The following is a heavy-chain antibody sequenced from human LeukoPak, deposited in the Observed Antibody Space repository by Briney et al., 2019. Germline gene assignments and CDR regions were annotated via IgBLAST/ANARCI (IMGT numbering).Heavy chain of an antibody. V-gene: IGHV5-51*01. CDR3: ARQYSSYDYYFDY. CDR2: IYPGDSDT. D-gene: IGHD5-12*01. CDR1: GYSFTNYW. Sequence: GESLKISCKGSGYSFTNYWIGWVRQMPGKGLEWMGIIYPGDSDTRYSPSFQGQVTISADKSISTAYLQWSSLKASDTAMYYCARQYSSYDYYFDYWGQGTLVTVSS. J-gene: IGHJ4*02.